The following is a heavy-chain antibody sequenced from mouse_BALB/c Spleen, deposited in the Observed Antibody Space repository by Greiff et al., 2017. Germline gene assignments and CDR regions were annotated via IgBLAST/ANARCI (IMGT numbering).Heavy chain of an antibody. Sequence: EVKVVESGGGLVQPGGSMKLSCVASGFTFSNYWMNWVRQSPEKGLEWVAEIRLKSNNYATHYAESVKGRFTISRDDSKSSVYLQMNNLRAEDTGIYYCTRLGNYAYWGQGTLVTVSA. V-gene: IGHV6-6*02. D-gene: IGHD2-1*01. J-gene: IGHJ3*01. CDR1: GFTFSNYW. CDR3: TRLGNYAY. CDR2: IRLKSNNYAT.